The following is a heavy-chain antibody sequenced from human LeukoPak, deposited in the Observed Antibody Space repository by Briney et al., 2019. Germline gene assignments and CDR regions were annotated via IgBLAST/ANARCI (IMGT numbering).Heavy chain of an antibody. CDR1: GFTLSTYW. J-gene: IGHJ5*01. Sequence: GGSLRLSCAASGFTLSTYWMHWVRQAPGKGLMWVSRINSERSSTTYADSVKGRFTISRDNAKNILYLQMNSLRAEDTAVYHCARDPAPQGWFDSWGQGTLVTVSS. CDR2: INSERSST. CDR3: ARDPAPQGWFDS. V-gene: IGHV3-74*01.